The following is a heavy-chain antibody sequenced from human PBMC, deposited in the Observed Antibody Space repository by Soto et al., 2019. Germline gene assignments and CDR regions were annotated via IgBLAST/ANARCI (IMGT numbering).Heavy chain of an antibody. CDR2: INHSGST. D-gene: IGHD6-19*01. CDR1: GGSFSGYY. J-gene: IGHJ1*01. V-gene: IGHV4-34*01. Sequence: SETLSLTCAVYGGSFSGYYWSWIRQPPGKGLEWIGEINHSGSTNYNPSLKSRVTISVDTSKNQFSMKLSSVTAADTAVYYCARVAGTYFQHWGQGTLVTVSS. CDR3: ARVAGTYFQH.